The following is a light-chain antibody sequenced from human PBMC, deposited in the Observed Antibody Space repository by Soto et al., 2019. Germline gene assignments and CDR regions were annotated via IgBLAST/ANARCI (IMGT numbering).Light chain of an antibody. V-gene: IGLV1-40*01. Sequence: QPVLTQPPSVSGAPGQRVTISCTGSSSNIGAGYDVHWYQQLPGTAPKLLIYGNSNRPSGVPDRFSGSKSGTSASLAITGLQADDEADYYCQSYDSSLSAYVVFGGGTKLTVL. CDR2: GNS. CDR1: SSNIGAGYD. J-gene: IGLJ2*01. CDR3: QSYDSSLSAYVV.